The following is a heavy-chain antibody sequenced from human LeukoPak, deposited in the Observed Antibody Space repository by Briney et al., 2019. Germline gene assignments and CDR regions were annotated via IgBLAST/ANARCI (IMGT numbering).Heavy chain of an antibody. V-gene: IGHV4-39*01. CDR1: GGSISSSSYY. Sequence: PSETLSLTCTVSGGSISSSSYYWGWIRQPPGKGLEWIGSIYYSGSTYYNPSLKSRVTISVDMSLNHFSLRLSSVTAADSGVYYCARQATEYVGGFWFDPWGQGTLVAVSS. CDR2: IYYSGST. J-gene: IGHJ5*02. CDR3: ARQATEYVGGFWFDP. D-gene: IGHD3-16*01.